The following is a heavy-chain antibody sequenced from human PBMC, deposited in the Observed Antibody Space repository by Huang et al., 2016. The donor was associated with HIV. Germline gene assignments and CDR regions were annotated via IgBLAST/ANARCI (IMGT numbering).Heavy chain of an antibody. V-gene: IGHV1-46*01. CDR2: TTPRGGST. J-gene: IGHJ3*02. D-gene: IGHD2-21*02. CDR3: ASGVTPGAFDI. Sequence: QVQLVQSGAEVKKPGASVKVSCKASGYTFTSYYMHWVRQAPGQGLELMGITTPRGGSTSYAQKFQGRVTMTRDTSTSTVYMELSSLRSEDTAVYNCASGVTPGAFDIWGQGTMVTVSS. CDR1: GYTFTSYY.